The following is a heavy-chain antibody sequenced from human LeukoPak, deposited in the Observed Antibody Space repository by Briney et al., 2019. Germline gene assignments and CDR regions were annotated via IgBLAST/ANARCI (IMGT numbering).Heavy chain of an antibody. V-gene: IGHV5-51*01. J-gene: IGHJ4*02. D-gene: IGHD3-10*01. CDR2: IYPGASDT. Sequence: GESLKISCKCSVYSFTSYWIGWVRQMPAKSLEWMGIIYPGASDTTYTPSFQGQVTISADKSISTAYLQWRRLKGSDTAMYYCASSGSYYKDFDYWGQGTLVTVSS. CDR1: VYSFTSYW. CDR3: ASSGSYYKDFDY.